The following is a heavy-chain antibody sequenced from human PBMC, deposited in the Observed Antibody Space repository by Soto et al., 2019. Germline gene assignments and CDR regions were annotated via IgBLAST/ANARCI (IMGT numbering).Heavy chain of an antibody. CDR3: ARLSFSYGVDV. CDR2: IYHGGST. Sequence: SETLSLTCAFSVGSISSANWWTWVRQPPGKGLEWIGEIYHGGSTSYNPSLKSRVTLSLDKFKNHFALNLTSVTAADTAVYYCARLSFSYGVDVWGQGTTVTVSS. J-gene: IGHJ6*02. V-gene: IGHV4-4*02. CDR1: VGSISSANW.